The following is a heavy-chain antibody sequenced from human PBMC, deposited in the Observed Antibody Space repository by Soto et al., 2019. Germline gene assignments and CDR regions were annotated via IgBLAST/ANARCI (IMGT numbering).Heavy chain of an antibody. J-gene: IGHJ4*02. CDR3: AKREGNTYGLFH. V-gene: IGHV3-74*01. D-gene: IGHD5-18*01. CDR1: GFSFSSYW. Sequence: EVQLVESGGGLVQPGGSLRLSCAASGFSFSSYWIHWVRQAPGKGLVWVSRIKTDGSSTDYADSVKGRFTISRDNAKNTLYLHMNSLRAEDTAVYYCAKREGNTYGLFHWGQGTLVTASS. CDR2: IKTDGSST.